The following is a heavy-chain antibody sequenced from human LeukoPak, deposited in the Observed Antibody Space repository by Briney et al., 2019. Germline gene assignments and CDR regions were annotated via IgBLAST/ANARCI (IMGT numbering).Heavy chain of an antibody. V-gene: IGHV3-48*01. CDR1: GFTFSSYD. J-gene: IGHJ4*02. CDR3: ARAYSSSWSQVNFDY. Sequence: PGGSLRLSCAASGFTFSSYDMHWVRQAPGKGLEWVSYISSSSSTIYYADSVKGRFTISRDNAKNSLYLQMNSLRAEDTAVYYCARAYSSSWSQVNFDYWGQGTLVTVSS. CDR2: ISSSSSTI. D-gene: IGHD6-13*01.